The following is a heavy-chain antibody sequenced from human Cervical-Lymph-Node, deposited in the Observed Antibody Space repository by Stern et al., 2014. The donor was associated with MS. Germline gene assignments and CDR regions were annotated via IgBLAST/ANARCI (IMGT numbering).Heavy chain of an antibody. CDR1: GYTFTTPNYG. CDR2: DSSYNGNT. J-gene: IGHJ4*02. Sequence: GQLVESGPEVRQPGASVRVSCKASGYTFTTPNYGIAWVREAPGRGLEWIGWDSSYNGNTVYAQKLQDRVTMTTDTSTSTAYMELRSRRSDDTAFYYCSRERLRDFNDYHFDSWGQGTLVTVSS. D-gene: IGHD4-11*01. V-gene: IGHV1-18*01. CDR3: SRERLRDFNDYHFDS.